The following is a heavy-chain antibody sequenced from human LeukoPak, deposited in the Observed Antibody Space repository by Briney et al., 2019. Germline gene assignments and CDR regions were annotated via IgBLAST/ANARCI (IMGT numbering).Heavy chain of an antibody. J-gene: IGHJ6*02. Sequence: GGSLRLSCAASGFTFSSYAMSWVRQAPGKGLEWVSTISGSGGSTYYADSVKGRFTISRDNSKNTLYLQMNSLRAEDTAVYYCARPRVTTVSYYGMDVWGQGTTVTVSS. CDR3: ARPRVTTVSYYGMDV. V-gene: IGHV3-23*01. CDR1: GFTFSSYA. CDR2: ISGSGGST. D-gene: IGHD4-11*01.